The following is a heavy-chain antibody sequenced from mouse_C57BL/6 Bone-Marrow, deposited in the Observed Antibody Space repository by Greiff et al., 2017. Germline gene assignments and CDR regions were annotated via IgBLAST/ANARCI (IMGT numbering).Heavy chain of an antibody. CDR2: LSDGGSYT. CDR3: AREDSNYVFYFDY. D-gene: IGHD2-5*01. J-gene: IGHJ2*01. CDR1: GFTFSSYA. Sequence: EVQRVESGGGLVKPGGSLKLSCAASGFTFSSYAMSWVRQTPEKRLEWVATLSDGGSYTYYPDNVKGRFTISRDNAKNNLYLQMSHLKSEDTAMYYCAREDSNYVFYFDYWGQGTTLTVSS. V-gene: IGHV5-4*01.